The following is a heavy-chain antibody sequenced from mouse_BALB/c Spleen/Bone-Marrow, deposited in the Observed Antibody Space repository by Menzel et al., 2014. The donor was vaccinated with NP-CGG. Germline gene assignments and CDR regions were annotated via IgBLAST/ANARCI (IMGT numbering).Heavy chain of an antibody. V-gene: IGHV5-9-4*01. CDR1: GFTFSSYA. Sequence: EVQGVESGGGLVKPGGSLKLSCAASGFTFSSYAMSWVRQSPEKRLEWVAEISSGGSYTYYPDTVTGRFTISRDNAKNTLYLEMSSLRSEDTAMYYCARSPQGDYAMDYWGQGTSVTVSS. D-gene: IGHD3-2*02. CDR2: ISSGGSYT. J-gene: IGHJ4*01. CDR3: ARSPQGDYAMDY.